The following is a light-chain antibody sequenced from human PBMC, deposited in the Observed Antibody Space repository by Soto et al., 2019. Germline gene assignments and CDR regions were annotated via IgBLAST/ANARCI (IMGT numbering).Light chain of an antibody. CDR3: GTWDSSLSVL. Sequence: QSVLTQPPSASGSPGQSVTISCTGTSSDVGGYNYVSWYQQHPGKAPKLMIYEVTKRPSGVPDRFSGSKSGNTASLTVSGLQAEDEADYYCGTWDSSLSVLFGGGTKLTVL. V-gene: IGLV2-8*01. J-gene: IGLJ2*01. CDR1: SSDVGGYNY. CDR2: EVT.